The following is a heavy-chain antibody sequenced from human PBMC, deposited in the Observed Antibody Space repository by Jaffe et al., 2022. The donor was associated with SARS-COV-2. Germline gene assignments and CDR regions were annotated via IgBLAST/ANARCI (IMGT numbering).Heavy chain of an antibody. CDR1: GGSFSGYY. CDR2: INHSGST. V-gene: IGHV4-34*01. D-gene: IGHD5-12*01. Sequence: QVQLQQWGAGLLKPSETLSLTCAVYGGSFSGYYWSWIRQPPGKGLEWIGEINHSGSTNYNPSLKSRVTISVDTSKNQFSLKLSSVTAADTAVYYCARGKAWLRLSGWFDPWGQGTLVTVSS. J-gene: IGHJ5*02. CDR3: ARGKAWLRLSGWFDP.